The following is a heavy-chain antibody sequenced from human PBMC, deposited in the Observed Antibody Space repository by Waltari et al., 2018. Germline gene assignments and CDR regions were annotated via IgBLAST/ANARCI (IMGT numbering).Heavy chain of an antibody. J-gene: IGHJ4*02. CDR1: SNRAA. Sequence: SNRAAWNWIRQSPSRALEWLGRTYYRSKWFNQDEVSVKSRITINTDTSKNQFSLQLNSVTPEDTAVYYCARGNLYFDYWGQGTLVTVSS. CDR3: ARGNLYFDY. V-gene: IGHV6-1*01. CDR2: TYYRSKWFN.